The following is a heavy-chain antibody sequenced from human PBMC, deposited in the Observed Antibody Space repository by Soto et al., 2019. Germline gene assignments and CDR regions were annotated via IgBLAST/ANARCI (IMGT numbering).Heavy chain of an antibody. V-gene: IGHV4-4*07. D-gene: IGHD3-10*02. CDR3: ATKGDYVGWFDH. Sequence: PSETLSLTCSISGASIRDKYWSWLRQSAEKGLEFIGRFSNGWTTIYNPSLKSRVTMSLDTSKSLFSLKLTLVTPADTAVYYGATKGDYVGWFDHWGQGXLVTVSS. CDR2: FSNGWTT. J-gene: IGHJ5*02. CDR1: GASIRDKY.